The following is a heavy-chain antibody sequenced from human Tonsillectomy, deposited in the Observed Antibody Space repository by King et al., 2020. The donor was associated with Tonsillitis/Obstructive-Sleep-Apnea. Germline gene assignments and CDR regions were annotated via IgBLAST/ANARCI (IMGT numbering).Heavy chain of an antibody. CDR1: GYSFTSYW. Sequence: VQLVESGAEVKKPGESLKISCKGSGYSFTSYWIGWVRQMPGKGLEWMGIIYPGDSDTRYSPSFQGQVTISADKSISTAYLQWSSLKASDTAMYYCARQHYYDFGSGPWGWCDPWGQGTLVTVSS. CDR3: ARQHYYDFGSGPWGWCDP. D-gene: IGHD3-3*01. V-gene: IGHV5-51*01. J-gene: IGHJ5*02. CDR2: IYPGDSDT.